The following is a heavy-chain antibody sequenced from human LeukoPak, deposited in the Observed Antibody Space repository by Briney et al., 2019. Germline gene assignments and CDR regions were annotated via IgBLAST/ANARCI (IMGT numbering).Heavy chain of an antibody. J-gene: IGHJ4*02. CDR2: IIPIFGTA. V-gene: IGHV1-69*06. CDR1: GGTFSSYA. D-gene: IGHD1-1*01. Sequence: SVKVSCKASGGTFSSYAISWVRQAPGQGLEWMGGIIPIFGTANYAQKFQGRVTITADKSTSTAYMELSSLRPKDTAVYYCATGYNWNDQDYWGQGTLVTVSS. CDR3: ATGYNWNDQDY.